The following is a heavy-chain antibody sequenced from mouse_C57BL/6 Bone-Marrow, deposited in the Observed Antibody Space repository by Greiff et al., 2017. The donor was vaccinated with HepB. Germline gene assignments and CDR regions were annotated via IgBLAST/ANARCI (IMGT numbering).Heavy chain of an antibody. J-gene: IGHJ3*01. Sequence: QVQLQQSGPELVKPGASVKISCKASGYAFSSSWMNWVKQRPGKGLEWIGRIYPGDGDTNYNGKFKGKATLTADKSSSTAYMQLSSLTSEDSAVYCCARSPPWFAYWGQGTLVTVSA. V-gene: IGHV1-82*01. CDR1: GYAFSSSW. CDR3: ARSPPWFAY. CDR2: IYPGDGDT.